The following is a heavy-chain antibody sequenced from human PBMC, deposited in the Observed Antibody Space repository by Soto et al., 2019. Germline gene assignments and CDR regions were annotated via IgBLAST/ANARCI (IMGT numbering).Heavy chain of an antibody. Sequence: EVQMLESGGGLVQPGGSLRLSCAASGFTLSSYALSWVRQAPGKGLEWVSGISGSGDFTFDADSVRGRFTISRDKSMNTLCLQMNSLRVEDTAVYYCARGPTIFGVGVDAFDIWGQGTMATVSS. V-gene: IGHV3-23*01. D-gene: IGHD3-3*01. CDR3: ARGPTIFGVGVDAFDI. CDR1: GFTLSSYA. J-gene: IGHJ3*02. CDR2: ISGSGDFT.